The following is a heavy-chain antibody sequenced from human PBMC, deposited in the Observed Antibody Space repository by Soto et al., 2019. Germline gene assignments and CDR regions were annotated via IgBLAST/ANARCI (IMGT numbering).Heavy chain of an antibody. CDR2: IYRSGST. Sequence: SETLSLTCAVSGFSISSGFYWGWIRQPPGKGLEWIGNIYRSGSTYYNPSLKSRVTISVDTSKNQFSLKLSSVTAADTAVYYCARAFYGDSAAYYSGMDVWGQGNTVIVSS. J-gene: IGHJ6*02. V-gene: IGHV4-38-2*01. CDR3: ARAFYGDSAAYYSGMDV. D-gene: IGHD4-17*01. CDR1: GFSISSGFY.